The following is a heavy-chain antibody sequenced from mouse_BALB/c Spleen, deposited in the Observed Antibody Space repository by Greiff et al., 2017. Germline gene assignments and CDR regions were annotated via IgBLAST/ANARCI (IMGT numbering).Heavy chain of an antibody. V-gene: IGHV5-9-4*01. CDR1: GFTFSSYA. Sequence: EVKLQESGGGLVKPGGSLKLSCAASGFTFSSYAMSWVRQSPEKRLEWVAEISSGGSYTYYPDTVTGRFTISRDNAKNTLYLEMSSLRSEDTAMYYCARDGPFAYWGQGTLVTVSA. CDR2: ISSGGSYT. CDR3: ARDGPFAY. J-gene: IGHJ3*01.